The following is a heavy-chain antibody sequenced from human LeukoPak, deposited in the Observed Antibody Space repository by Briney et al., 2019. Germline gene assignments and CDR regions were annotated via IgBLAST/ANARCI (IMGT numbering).Heavy chain of an antibody. J-gene: IGHJ3*02. V-gene: IGHV4-4*02. Sequence: SGTLSLTCAVSGGSISSSNWWSWVRQPPGKGLEWIGEIYHSGSTNYNPSLKSRVTISVDKSKNQFSLKLSSVTAADTAVYYCARVRDGYNFDAFDIWGQGTMVTVSS. CDR1: GGSISSSNW. D-gene: IGHD5-24*01. CDR3: ARVRDGYNFDAFDI. CDR2: IYHSGST.